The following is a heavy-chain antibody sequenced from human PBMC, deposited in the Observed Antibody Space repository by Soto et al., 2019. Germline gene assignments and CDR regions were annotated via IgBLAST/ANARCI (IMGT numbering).Heavy chain of an antibody. CDR1: GGTFSSYA. CDR2: IIPMYGPA. J-gene: IGHJ5*02. Sequence: QVPLVQSGAEVKKPGSSVTVSCKASGGTFSSYAIHWVRQAPGQGLEWMGGIIPMYGPAKYAQRFQGRVTITADESTTTGYMALTSLTSQDTAVYYCARVTSMVRGVIDNWFDPWGHGTLVTVSS. CDR3: ARVTSMVRGVIDNWFDP. V-gene: IGHV1-69*01. D-gene: IGHD3-10*01.